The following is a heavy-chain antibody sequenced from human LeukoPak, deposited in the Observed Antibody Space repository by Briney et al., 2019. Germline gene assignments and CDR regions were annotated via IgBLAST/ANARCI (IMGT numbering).Heavy chain of an antibody. D-gene: IGHD1-26*01. CDR1: GFTFSSYG. CDR2: IRYDGSNK. CDR3: AKESIVGARGADFDC. V-gene: IGHV3-30*02. Sequence: GGSLRLSCAASGFTFSSYGMHWVRQAPGKGLEWVAFIRYDGSNKYYADSVKGRFTISRDNSKNTLYLQMNSLRAEDTAVYYCAKESIVGARGADFDCWGQGTLVTVSS. J-gene: IGHJ4*02.